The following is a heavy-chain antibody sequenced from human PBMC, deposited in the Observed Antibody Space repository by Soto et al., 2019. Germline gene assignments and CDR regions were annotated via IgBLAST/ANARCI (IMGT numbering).Heavy chain of an antibody. CDR2: ISYDGSNK. D-gene: IGHD3-22*01. CDR3: ARAHHYYDSSGTDFDY. CDR1: GFTFSSYA. V-gene: IGHV3-30-3*01. Sequence: GGSLRLSCAASGFTFSSYAMHWVRQAPGKGLEWVAVISYDGSNKYYADSVKGRFTISRDSSKNTLYLQMNSLRAEDTAVYYCARAHHYYDSSGTDFDYWGQGTLVTVSS. J-gene: IGHJ4*02.